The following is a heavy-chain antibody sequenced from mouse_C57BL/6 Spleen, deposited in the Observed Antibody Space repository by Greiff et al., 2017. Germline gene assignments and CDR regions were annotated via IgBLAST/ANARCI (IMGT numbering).Heavy chain of an antibody. Sequence: QVHVKQSGAELARPGASVKLSCKASGYTFTSYGISWVKQRTGQGLEWIGEIYPRSGNTYYNEKFKGKATLTADKSSSTAYMELRSLTSEDSAVYFCAREGYGSSKLSYAMDYWGQGTSVTVSS. V-gene: IGHV1-81*01. D-gene: IGHD1-1*01. CDR1: GYTFTSYG. J-gene: IGHJ4*01. CDR2: IYPRSGNT. CDR3: AREGYGSSKLSYAMDY.